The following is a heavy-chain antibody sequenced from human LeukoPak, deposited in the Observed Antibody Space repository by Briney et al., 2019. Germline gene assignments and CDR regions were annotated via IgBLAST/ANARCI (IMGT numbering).Heavy chain of an antibody. CDR2: IKQDGSEK. D-gene: IGHD6-19*01. Sequence: GGSLRLSCAASGFTFSSYWMSWVRQAPGKGLEWVANIKQDGSEKYYVDSVKGRFTISRDNAKNSLYLQMNSLRAEDTAVYYCAVDSSGWYKLFDYWGQGTLVTVSS. CDR1: GFTFSSYW. V-gene: IGHV3-7*04. J-gene: IGHJ4*02. CDR3: AVDSSGWYKLFDY.